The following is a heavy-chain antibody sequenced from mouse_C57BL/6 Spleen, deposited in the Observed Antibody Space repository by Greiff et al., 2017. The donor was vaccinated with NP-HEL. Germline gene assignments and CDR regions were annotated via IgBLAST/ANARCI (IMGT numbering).Heavy chain of an antibody. CDR3: ARNYGSIPWFAY. J-gene: IGHJ3*01. V-gene: IGHV14-3*01. CDR1: GFNIKNTY. CDR2: IDPANGNT. D-gene: IGHD1-1*01. Sequence: EVKLQESVAELVRPGASVKLSCTASGFNIKNTYMHWVKQRPEQGLEWIGRIDPANGNTKYAPKFQGKATITADTSSNTADMQLSSLTSEDTAIYYCARNYGSIPWFAYWGQGTLVTVSA.